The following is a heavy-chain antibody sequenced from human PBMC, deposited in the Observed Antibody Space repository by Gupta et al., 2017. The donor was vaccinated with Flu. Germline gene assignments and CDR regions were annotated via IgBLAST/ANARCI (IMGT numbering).Heavy chain of an antibody. Sequence: VQLVESGGGLVQSGRSLRLSCAASGLTFDDYAMRWVRQPPGKGLEWVSGISWKSGTIGYADSVKGRFTISRDNAKNSLYLHMNRLRAEDTALYYCARGVGCSTTNCNFDYWGQGTLGTGSS. J-gene: IGHJ4*02. V-gene: IGHV3-9*01. CDR3: ARGVGCSTTNCNFDY. CDR2: ISWKSGTI. CDR1: GLTFDDYA. D-gene: IGHD2-2*01.